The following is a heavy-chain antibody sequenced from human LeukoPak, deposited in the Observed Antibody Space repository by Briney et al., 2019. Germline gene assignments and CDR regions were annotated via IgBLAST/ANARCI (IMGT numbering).Heavy chain of an antibody. J-gene: IGHJ5*02. V-gene: IGHV4-30-4*01. Sequence: SETLSLTCTVSGGSISSGDYYRSWIRQPPGKGLEWIGYMYYSGSTYYNPSLKSRATISVDTSKNQFSLKLSSVTAADTAVYYCARPYYYDSRIDPWGQGTLVTVSS. CDR1: GGSISSGDYY. CDR2: MYYSGST. CDR3: ARPYYYDSRIDP. D-gene: IGHD3-22*01.